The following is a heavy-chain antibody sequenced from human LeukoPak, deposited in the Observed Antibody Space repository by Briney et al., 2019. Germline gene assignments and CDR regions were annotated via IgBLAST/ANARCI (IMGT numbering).Heavy chain of an antibody. CDR1: GFTFSSYS. CDR2: INFSSSYI. D-gene: IGHD3-16*01. CDR3: ARESARGIYGLDV. Sequence: GGSLRLFCAASGFTFSSYSMNWVRQAPGKGLEWVSCINFSSSYIYYADSVKGRFTVSRDNAKNSLYLQMNSLGAEDTAVYYCARESARGIYGLDVWGQGTTVTVSS. J-gene: IGHJ6*02. V-gene: IGHV3-21*01.